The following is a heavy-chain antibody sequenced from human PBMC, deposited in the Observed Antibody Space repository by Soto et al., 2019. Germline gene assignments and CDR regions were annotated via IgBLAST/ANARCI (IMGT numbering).Heavy chain of an antibody. CDR2: INSDGSST. CDR1: GFTFSSYW. D-gene: IGHD3-10*01. J-gene: IGHJ6*02. Sequence: TGGSLRLSCAASGFTFSSYWMHWVRQAPGKGLVWVSRINSDGSSTSYADSVKGRFTISRDNAKNTLYLQMNSLRAEDTAVYYCARDRRWSLGYGSGSYWLYGMDVWGQGTTVTVSS. V-gene: IGHV3-74*01. CDR3: ARDRRWSLGYGSGSYWLYGMDV.